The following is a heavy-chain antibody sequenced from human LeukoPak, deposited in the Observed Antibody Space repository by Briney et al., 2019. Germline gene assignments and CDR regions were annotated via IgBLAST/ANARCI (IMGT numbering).Heavy chain of an antibody. CDR2: IYYSGST. CDR3: ASEGAGTFDY. D-gene: IGHD6-13*01. CDR1: GGSVRSGSYY. J-gene: IGHJ4*02. V-gene: IGHV4-61*01. Sequence: SETLSLTCTVSGGSVRSGSYYWSWIRQPPGKGLEWIGYIYYSGSTNYNPSLKSRVTISVDTSKNQFSLKLSSVTAADTAVYYCASEGAGTFDYWGQGTLVTVSS.